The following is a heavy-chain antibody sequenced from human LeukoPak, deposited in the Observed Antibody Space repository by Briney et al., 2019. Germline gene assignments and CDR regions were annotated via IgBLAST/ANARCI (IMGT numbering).Heavy chain of an antibody. CDR2: ISYSGNT. J-gene: IGHJ4*02. CDR3: ARYDGTDTGGYFDY. D-gene: IGHD2-8*02. Sequence: SETLSLTCTVSGGSISSYYWSWIRQPPGKGLEWIGLISYSGNTNYNSTLKSRVTISLDTSKKQFSLRLRSVTAADTALYYCARYDGTDTGGYFDYWGQGILVTVSS. V-gene: IGHV4-59*01. CDR1: GGSISSYY.